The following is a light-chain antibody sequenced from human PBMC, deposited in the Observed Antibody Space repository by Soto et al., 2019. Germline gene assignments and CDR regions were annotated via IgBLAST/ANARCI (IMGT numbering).Light chain of an antibody. Sequence: NVLTQSPGTLSLSPWEGATLSCRASQSISSNYLAWYHQKPGQAPRLLIYGASSRATDIPDRFRGSGSGTDFTLTISRLEPEDFAVYYCQQYAGSRTFGQGTKVDIK. CDR3: QQYAGSRT. V-gene: IGKV3-20*01. CDR2: GAS. CDR1: QSISSNY. J-gene: IGKJ1*01.